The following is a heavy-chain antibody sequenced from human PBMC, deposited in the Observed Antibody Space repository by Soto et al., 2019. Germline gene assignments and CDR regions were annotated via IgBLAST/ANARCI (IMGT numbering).Heavy chain of an antibody. Sequence: PSETLSLTCAVSGVSISSGNWWTWVRQTPQRGLEYIGETFHDGTANYYPSFERRVAISVDTSNNQFSLKLTSLTAADTAIYFCSRLVYDTRLNYMYFDFWGQGALVTVAS. D-gene: IGHD3-10*01. CDR2: TFHDGTA. J-gene: IGHJ4*02. CDR1: GVSISSGNW. CDR3: SRLVYDTRLNYMYFDF. V-gene: IGHV4-4*02.